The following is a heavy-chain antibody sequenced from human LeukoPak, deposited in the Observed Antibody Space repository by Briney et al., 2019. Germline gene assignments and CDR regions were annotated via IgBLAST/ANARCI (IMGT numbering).Heavy chain of an antibody. J-gene: IGHJ4*02. CDR3: ARGGDSLHC. V-gene: IGHV3-66*01. CDR1: GLTVSSNF. CDR2: IYSGGSA. Sequence: GGSLRLSCLASGLTVSSNFMTWVRQAPGKGLEWVSVIYSGGSAYYADSVKDRFTISRDNSKNMLYLQMSSLRAEDTAVYYCARGGDSLHCWGQGPLATVSS. D-gene: IGHD2-15*01.